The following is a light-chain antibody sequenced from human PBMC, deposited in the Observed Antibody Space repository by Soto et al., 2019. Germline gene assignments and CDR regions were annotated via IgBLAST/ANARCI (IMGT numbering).Light chain of an antibody. Sequence: EIVLTQSPATLSLSPGERATLSCRASQSVSSYLAWYQQKPGQAPRLLIYDASNSATGIPARFSGSGSGTDFTLNISSLAPEDFAVYYCQQRSNWPRTFGQGTKVEIK. CDR1: QSVSSY. CDR2: DAS. CDR3: QQRSNWPRT. J-gene: IGKJ1*01. V-gene: IGKV3-11*01.